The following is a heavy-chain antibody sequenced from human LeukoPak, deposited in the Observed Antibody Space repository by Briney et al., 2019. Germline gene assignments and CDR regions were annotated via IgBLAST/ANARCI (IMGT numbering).Heavy chain of an antibody. Sequence: GGSLRLSCAASGFTFSNYAIHWVRQAPGKGLEWVAVISYNGNNKYYADSVKGRFTISRDSSKNTLHLQMYSLRAEDTAVYYCARGPFSDRDLQTNAFDIWGQGTMVTVSS. CDR2: ISYNGNNK. D-gene: IGHD3-3*02. CDR1: GFTFSNYA. CDR3: ARGPFSDRDLQTNAFDI. J-gene: IGHJ3*02. V-gene: IGHV3-30-3*01.